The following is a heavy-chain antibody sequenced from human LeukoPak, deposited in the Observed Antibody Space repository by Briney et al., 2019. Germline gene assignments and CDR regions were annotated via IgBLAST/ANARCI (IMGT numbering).Heavy chain of an antibody. CDR2: INHSGST. V-gene: IGHV4-34*01. CDR1: GGSFSGYY. CDR3: ARFGTYYYDSSGYP. Sequence: SETLSLTCAVYGGSFSGYYWSWIRQPPGEGLEWIGEINHSGSTNYNPSLKSQVTISVDTSKNQFSLKLSSVTAADTAVYYCARFGTYYYDSSGYPWGQGTLVTVSS. D-gene: IGHD3-22*01. J-gene: IGHJ5*02.